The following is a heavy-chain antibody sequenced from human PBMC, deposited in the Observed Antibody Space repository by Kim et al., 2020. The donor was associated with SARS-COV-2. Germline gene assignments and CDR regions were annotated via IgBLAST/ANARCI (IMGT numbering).Heavy chain of an antibody. CDR3: ARGGWGYCSSTSCYVWFDP. Sequence: SETLSLTCAVYGGSFSSYYWSWIRQPPGKGLEWIGEINHSGSTNYNPSLKSRVTISVDTSKNQFSLKLSSVTAADTAVYYCARGGWGYCSSTSCYVWFDPWGQGTLVTVSS. J-gene: IGHJ5*02. CDR1: GGSFSSYY. V-gene: IGHV4-34*01. D-gene: IGHD2-2*01. CDR2: INHSGST.